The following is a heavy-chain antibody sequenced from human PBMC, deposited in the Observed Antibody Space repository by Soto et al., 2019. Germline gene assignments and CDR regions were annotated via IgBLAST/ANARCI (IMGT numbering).Heavy chain of an antibody. V-gene: IGHV1-69*13. J-gene: IGHJ6*02. CDR3: ARGSGYSYGFGDDYYYYGMDV. CDR1: GGTFSSYA. Sequence: GASVKVSCKASGGTFSSYAISWARQAPGQGLEWMGGIIPIFGTANYAQKFQGRVTITADESTSTAYMELSSLRSEDTAVYYCARGSGYSYGFGDDYYYYGMDVWGQGTTVTVSS. CDR2: IIPIFGTA. D-gene: IGHD5-18*01.